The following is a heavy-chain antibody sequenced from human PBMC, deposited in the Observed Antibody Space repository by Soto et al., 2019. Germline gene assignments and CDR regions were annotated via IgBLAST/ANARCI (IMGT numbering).Heavy chain of an antibody. Sequence: GGSLRFSCAASGFTFSSYSMNWVRQAPGKGLEWVSSISSSSSYIYYADSVKGRFTISRDNAKNSLYLQMNSLRAEDTAVYYCAREDHGSGSYYSPAFDYWGQGTLVTVSS. J-gene: IGHJ4*02. V-gene: IGHV3-21*01. CDR3: AREDHGSGSYYSPAFDY. CDR2: ISSSSSYI. CDR1: GFTFSSYS. D-gene: IGHD3-10*01.